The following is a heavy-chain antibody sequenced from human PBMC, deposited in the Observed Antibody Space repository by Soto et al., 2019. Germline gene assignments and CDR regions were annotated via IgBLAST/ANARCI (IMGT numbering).Heavy chain of an antibody. CDR3: VSPVSTQYYYSAMDV. CDR1: GFTVSSNY. V-gene: IGHV3-53*01. Sequence: PGGSLRLSCAASGFTVSSNYMSWVRQAPGKGLEWVSIIYSAGSTYYADSVKGRFIISRDDSKNTLYLQLNSLRAEDTAIYYCVSPVSTQYYYSAMDVWGQGTTVTVSS. J-gene: IGHJ6*02. CDR2: IYSAGST.